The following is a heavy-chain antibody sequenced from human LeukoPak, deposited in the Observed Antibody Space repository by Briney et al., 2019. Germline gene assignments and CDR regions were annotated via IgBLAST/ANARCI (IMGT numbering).Heavy chain of an antibody. Sequence: SETLSLTCAVSGGSISSSNWWSWVRQPPGKGLEWIGEIYHSGSTNYNPSLKSRVTISVDKSKNQFSLKLSSVTAADTAVHYCARRQQWLVRPFDYWGQGTLVTVSS. D-gene: IGHD6-19*01. J-gene: IGHJ4*02. CDR1: GGSISSSNW. CDR2: IYHSGST. CDR3: ARRQQWLVRPFDY. V-gene: IGHV4-4*02.